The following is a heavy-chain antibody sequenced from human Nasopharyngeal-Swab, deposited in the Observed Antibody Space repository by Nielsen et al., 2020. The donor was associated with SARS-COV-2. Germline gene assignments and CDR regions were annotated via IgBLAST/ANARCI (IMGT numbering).Heavy chain of an antibody. V-gene: IGHV7-4-1*02. Sequence: WVRQAPGQGLAWMGWINTNTGNPTYAQGFTGRFVFSLDTSVSTAYLQISSLKAEDTAVYYCARAFVSSWPYYYYYGMDVWGQGTTVTVSS. D-gene: IGHD6-13*01. J-gene: IGHJ6*02. CDR3: ARAFVSSWPYYYYYGMDV. CDR2: INTNTGNP.